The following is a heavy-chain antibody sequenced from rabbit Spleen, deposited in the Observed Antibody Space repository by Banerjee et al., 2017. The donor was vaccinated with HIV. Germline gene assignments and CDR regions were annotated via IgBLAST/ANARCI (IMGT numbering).Heavy chain of an antibody. V-gene: IGHV1S45*01. J-gene: IGHJ4*01. Sequence: QEQLVESGGDLVKPGGTLTLTCTVSGFDFSSYAMSWVRQAPGKGLEWIGFIYTGNGKNYYASWAKGRFTISKTSSTTVTLQVTSLTAADTATYFCARDSAGREDFNLWGPGTLVTVS. CDR2: IYTGNGKN. D-gene: IGHD4-2*01. CDR1: GFDFSSYA. CDR3: ARDSAGREDFNL.